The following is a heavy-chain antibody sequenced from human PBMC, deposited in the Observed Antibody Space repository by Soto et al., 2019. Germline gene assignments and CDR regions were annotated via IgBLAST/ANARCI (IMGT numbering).Heavy chain of an antibody. CDR1: GFTFSSYA. Sequence: LRLSCAASGFTFSSYAMSWVRQAPGKGLEWVSAISGSGGSTYYADSVKGRFTISRDNSKNTLYLQMNSLRAEDTAVYYCAKVGDYDFWSGYYAYWGQGTLVTVSS. CDR3: AKVGDYDFWSGYYAY. V-gene: IGHV3-23*01. CDR2: ISGSGGST. J-gene: IGHJ4*02. D-gene: IGHD3-3*01.